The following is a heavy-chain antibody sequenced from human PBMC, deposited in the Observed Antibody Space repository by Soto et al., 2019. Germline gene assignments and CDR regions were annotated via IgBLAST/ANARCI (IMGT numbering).Heavy chain of an antibody. D-gene: IGHD5-18*01. CDR1: GYTFTSYG. CDR3: AREARPPWIQLWFRWGAFEI. CDR2: ISAYNGNT. Sequence: QVQLVQSGAEVKKPGASVQVSCKASGYTFTSYGISWVRQAPGQGLEWMGGISAYNGNTNYAQKLQGGVTMTTDPSTSTAHMELRSLRSDDIAVYYCAREARPPWIQLWFRWGAFEIWGQGTMVTVSS. V-gene: IGHV1-18*03. J-gene: IGHJ3*02.